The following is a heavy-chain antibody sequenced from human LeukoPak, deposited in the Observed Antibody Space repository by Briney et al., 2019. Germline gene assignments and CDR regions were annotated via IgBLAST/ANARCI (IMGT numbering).Heavy chain of an antibody. D-gene: IGHD5-12*01. V-gene: IGHV4-59*01. J-gene: IGHJ4*02. CDR2: IYYTGST. CDR3: ARDRGDGYDYFWDY. CDR1: GGSIGTYY. Sequence: SETLSLTCTVSGGSIGTYYWSWIRQPPGKGLEWIGYIYYTGSTNYNPSLKSRVTISVDTSKNQFSLKLSSVIAADTAVYYCARDRGDGYDYFWDYWGQGTLVTVSS.